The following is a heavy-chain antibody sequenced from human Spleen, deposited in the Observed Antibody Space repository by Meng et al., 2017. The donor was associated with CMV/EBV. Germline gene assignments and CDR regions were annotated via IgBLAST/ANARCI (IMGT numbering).Heavy chain of an antibody. CDR2: MNPHSGNK. CDR3: ARGIVGATPNFDY. V-gene: IGHV1-8*03. Sequence: ASGSTVSRYDINWVRQDTGQGLEWMGWMNPHSGNKGYAQNFQGRITITRNTPRNTVYMELSSLKSEDTAVYYCARGIVGATPNFDYWGQGTLVTVSS. CDR1: GSTVSRYD. J-gene: IGHJ4*02. D-gene: IGHD1-26*01.